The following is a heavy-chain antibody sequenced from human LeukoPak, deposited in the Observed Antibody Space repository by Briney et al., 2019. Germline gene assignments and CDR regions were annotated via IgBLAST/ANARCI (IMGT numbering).Heavy chain of an antibody. D-gene: IGHD2/OR15-2a*01. Sequence: PGGSLRLSCAASGFTFSSYAMHWVRQAPGKGLEWGAVISYDGSNKYYADSVKGRFTISRDNSKNTLYLQMNSLRAEDTAVYYCARAIKQVRFLWPRGCGMDVWGKGPRSSSPQ. CDR2: ISYDGSNK. J-gene: IGHJ6*01. CDR3: ARAIKQVRFLWPRGCGMDV. CDR1: GFTFSSYA. V-gene: IGHV3-30*04.